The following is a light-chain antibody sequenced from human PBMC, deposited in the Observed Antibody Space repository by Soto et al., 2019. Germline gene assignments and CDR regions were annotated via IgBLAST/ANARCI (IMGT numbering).Light chain of an antibody. CDR3: CSFSSTNTLL. CDR1: SSDIGGYNF. Sequence: QSVLTQPASVSGSPGQSITISCTGTSSDIGGYNFVSWYQHHPGRAPKLIIYDVSMQPSGASNRFSGSKSGNTASLTISGLQAEDEAHYYCCSFSSTNTLLFGGGTKLTVL. V-gene: IGLV2-14*03. J-gene: IGLJ2*01. CDR2: DVS.